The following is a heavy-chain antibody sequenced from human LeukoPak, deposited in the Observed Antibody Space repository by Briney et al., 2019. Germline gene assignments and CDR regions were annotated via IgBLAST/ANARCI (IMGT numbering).Heavy chain of an antibody. D-gene: IGHD2-15*01. CDR1: GFTFSSYG. Sequence: GGSLRLSCAASGFTFSSYGMHWVRQAPGKGLEWVVVISHDGSNNNYADSVKGRFTISRDNSKNTLYLQMNSLRPEDTAVYYCAKVRVGTAHFDYWGQGTLVTVSS. J-gene: IGHJ4*02. CDR2: ISHDGSNN. V-gene: IGHV3-30*18. CDR3: AKVRVGTAHFDY.